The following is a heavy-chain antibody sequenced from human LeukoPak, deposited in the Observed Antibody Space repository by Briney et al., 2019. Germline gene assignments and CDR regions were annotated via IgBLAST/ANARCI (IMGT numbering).Heavy chain of an antibody. V-gene: IGHV5-51*01. J-gene: IGHJ3*02. D-gene: IGHD3-3*01. CDR1: GYSFTSYW. CDR3: ARPRGGTIFGVVIIDAFDI. CDR2: IYPGDSDT. Sequence: GESLKISCKGSGYSFTSYWIGWVRQMPGKGLEWMGIIYPGDSDTRYSPSFQGQVTISADKSISTAYLQWSSLKASDTAMYYCARPRGGTIFGVVIIDAFDIWGQGTMVTVSS.